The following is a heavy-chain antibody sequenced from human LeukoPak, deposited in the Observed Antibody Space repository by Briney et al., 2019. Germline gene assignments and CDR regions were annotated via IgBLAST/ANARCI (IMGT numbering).Heavy chain of an antibody. CDR1: GFTFSTYW. D-gene: IGHD6-6*01. Sequence: GGSLRLSCTASGFTFSTYWMSWVRQAPGKGLEWVANIKQDGSEKYFVDSVKGRFTISRDNAKNSLYLQMNSLRAEDTAVYYCARDAIAAPDYWGQGTLVTVSS. CDR2: IKQDGSEK. J-gene: IGHJ4*02. CDR3: ARDAIAAPDY. V-gene: IGHV3-7*01.